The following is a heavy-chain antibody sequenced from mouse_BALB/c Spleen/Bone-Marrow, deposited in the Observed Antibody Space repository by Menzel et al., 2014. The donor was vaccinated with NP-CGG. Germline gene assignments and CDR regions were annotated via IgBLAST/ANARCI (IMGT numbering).Heavy chain of an antibody. CDR2: IRNKANGYTT. J-gene: IGHJ4*01. Sequence: DVKLVESGGGLVQPGGSLRLSCATSRFTFTDYYMSWVRQPPGKALEWLGFIRNKANGYTTEYSASVKGRFTISRDNSQSILYLQMNTLRAEDSATYYCARDDYYAMDYWGQRTSVTVSS. CDR3: ARDDYYAMDY. CDR1: RFTFTDYY. V-gene: IGHV7-3*02.